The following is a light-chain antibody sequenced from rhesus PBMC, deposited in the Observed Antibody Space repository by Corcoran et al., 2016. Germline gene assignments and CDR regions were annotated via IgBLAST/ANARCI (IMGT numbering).Light chain of an antibody. CDR3: QNNYGTPFT. CDR2: KAS. V-gene: IGKV1-74*01. CDR1: ENVNNY. Sequence: DIQMTQSPSSLSASVGDRVTITCRASENVNNYLNWYQQKPGKAPKLLIYKASTLQSGVPSRLGGSGSGTDYTITISSRQSEDVATYYCQNNYGTPFTFGPGTKLDIK. J-gene: IGKJ3*01.